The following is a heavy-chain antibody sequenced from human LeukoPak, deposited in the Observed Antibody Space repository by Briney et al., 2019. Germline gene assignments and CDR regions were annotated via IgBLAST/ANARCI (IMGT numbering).Heavy chain of an antibody. Sequence: PSETLSLTCTVSGGSISSYYWSWIRQPPGKGLEWIGYIYYSGSTNYNPSLKSRVTISVDTSKNQFSLKLSSVTAADTAVYYCARAGSGYYFIDYWGQGILVTVSS. CDR3: ARAGSGYYFIDY. V-gene: IGHV4-59*01. CDR2: IYYSGST. CDR1: GGSISSYY. J-gene: IGHJ4*02. D-gene: IGHD3-22*01.